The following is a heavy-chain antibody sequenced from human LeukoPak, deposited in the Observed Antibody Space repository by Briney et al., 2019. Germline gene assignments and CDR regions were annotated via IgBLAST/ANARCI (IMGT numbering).Heavy chain of an antibody. CDR1: GYSATQLS. J-gene: IGHJ6*02. D-gene: IGHD5-12*01. V-gene: IGHV1-24*01. CDR2: FDPEDGQK. Sequence: ASVKVSCKVSGYSATQLSMHWVRQIPGKGLEWMGGFDPEDGQKIYAQKFQGRVTMTDYTSTDTAYIEVSGLRSDDTAVYFCATTFTATDDDYYGMDVSGQGTTVTVSS. CDR3: ATTFTATDDDYYGMDV.